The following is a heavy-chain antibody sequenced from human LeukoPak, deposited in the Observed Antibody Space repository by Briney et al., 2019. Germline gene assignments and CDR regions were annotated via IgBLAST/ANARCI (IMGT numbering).Heavy chain of an antibody. CDR3: ARTRLSCDC. CDR1: GFTFSSYW. V-gene: IGHV3-7*01. D-gene: IGHD2/OR15-2a*01. CDR2: INLDGSEK. Sequence: GGSLRLSCAGSGFTFSSYWMTWVRQAPGKGLEWVASINLDGSEKNYVDSVEGRFAISRDNAKKSLFLQMNSLRGEDTAVYYCARTRLSCDCWGQGTLVTVSS. J-gene: IGHJ4*02.